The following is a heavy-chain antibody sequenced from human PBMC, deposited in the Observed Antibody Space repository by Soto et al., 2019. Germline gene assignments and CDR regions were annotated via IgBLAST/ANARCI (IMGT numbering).Heavy chain of an antibody. CDR1: GFTCSSYY. CDR3: AKPTATGGGAFDI. CDR2: ILVGGST. J-gene: IGHJ3*02. Sequence: GGSLRLSCAASGFTCSSYYISWVRQAPGKGLEWVSTILVGGSTHYPDSVKGRFTISRDNSKNTAFLQMNSLTAGDTAVYYCAKPTATGGGAFDICGQGTVVTVSS. D-gene: IGHD2-8*02. V-gene: IGHV3-23*01.